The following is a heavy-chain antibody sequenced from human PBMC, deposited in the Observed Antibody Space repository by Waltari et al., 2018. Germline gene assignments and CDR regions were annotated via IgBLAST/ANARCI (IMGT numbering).Heavy chain of an antibody. J-gene: IGHJ6*02. CDR2: IYTRGST. Sequence: QVQLQESGPGLVKPSETLSLTCTVAGVSISSYYWSGIRQPAGKGLEWIGRIYTRGSTNSNPSLERRVTMSVDTSKNQFSLKLSSVTAADTAVYYCARDGREVVTIYGMDVWGQGTTVTVSS. D-gene: IGHD2-15*01. CDR3: ARDGREVVTIYGMDV. CDR1: GVSISSYY. V-gene: IGHV4-4*07.